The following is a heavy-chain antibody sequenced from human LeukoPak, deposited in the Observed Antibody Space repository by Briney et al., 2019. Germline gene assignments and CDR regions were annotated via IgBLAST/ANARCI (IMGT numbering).Heavy chain of an antibody. Sequence: ASVKVSCKASGYTFTSYDINWVRQATGQGLEWMGWMNPNSGNTGYAQKFQGRVTMTRNTSISTAYMELSSLRSEDTAVYYCVGGSDYYYGMDVWGKGTTVTVSS. V-gene: IGHV1-8*01. J-gene: IGHJ6*04. CDR3: VGGSDYYYGMDV. D-gene: IGHD3-16*01. CDR2: MNPNSGNT. CDR1: GYTFTSYD.